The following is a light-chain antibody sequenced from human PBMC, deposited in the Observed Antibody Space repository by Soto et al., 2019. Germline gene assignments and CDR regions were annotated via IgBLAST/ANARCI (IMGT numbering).Light chain of an antibody. CDR3: QQYQTYSRT. J-gene: IGKJ1*01. CDR1: QSINTW. CDR2: DGS. V-gene: IGKV1-5*03. Sequence: DIQMTQSPSTLSASIGDRIIITCRASQSINTWLAWYQQKPGEAPKLLIYDGSTLARGVPSRFSGSESETEFTLTISRLQPDDFATFYCQQYQTYSRTFGQGTKVEV.